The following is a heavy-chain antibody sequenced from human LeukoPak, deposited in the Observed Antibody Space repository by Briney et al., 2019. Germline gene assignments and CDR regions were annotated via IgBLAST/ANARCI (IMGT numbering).Heavy chain of an antibody. CDR3: AGSYSDYYFDY. V-gene: IGHV4-59*01. J-gene: IGHJ4*02. CDR1: GGSISSYY. D-gene: IGHD1-26*01. CDR2: IYYSGST. Sequence: SETLSLTCTVSGGSISSYYWSWIRQPPGKGLEWIGYIYYSGSTNYNPSLKSRVTISVDTSKNQFSLKLSSVTAADTAVYYCAGSYSDYYFDYWGQGTLVTVSS.